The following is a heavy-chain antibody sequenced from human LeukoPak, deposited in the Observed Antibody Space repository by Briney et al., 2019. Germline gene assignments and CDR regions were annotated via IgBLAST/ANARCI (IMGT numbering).Heavy chain of an antibody. V-gene: IGHV3-9*01. J-gene: IGHJ5*02. D-gene: IGHD4-17*01. CDR2: ISWNSGSI. CDR1: GFTFDDYA. Sequence: GGSLRLSCAASGFTFDDYAMHWVRRAPGKGLEWVSGISWNSGSIGYADSVKGRFTISRDNAKNSLYLQMNSLRAEDTALYYCAKGGLTTVTSNWFDPWGQGTLVTVSS. CDR3: AKGGLTTVTSNWFDP.